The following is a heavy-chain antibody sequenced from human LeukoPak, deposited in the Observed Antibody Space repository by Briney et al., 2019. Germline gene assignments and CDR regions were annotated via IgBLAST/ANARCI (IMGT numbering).Heavy chain of an antibody. CDR3: ASSNWLRDANFDS. Sequence: SETLSLTCTVSGGSISGYYWSWIRQPPGKGLEWIEYIFYSGSTNYNPSLKSRVTISVDTPKNQFSLKLTSVTASDSAVYYCASSNWLRDANFDSWGQGTLVTVSS. V-gene: IGHV4-59*08. D-gene: IGHD6-13*01. CDR2: IFYSGST. CDR1: GGSISGYY. J-gene: IGHJ4*02.